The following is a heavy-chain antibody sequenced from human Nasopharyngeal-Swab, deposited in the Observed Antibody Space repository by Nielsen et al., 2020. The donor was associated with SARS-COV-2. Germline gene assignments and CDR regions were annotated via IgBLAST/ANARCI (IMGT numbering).Heavy chain of an antibody. CDR2: MSNDGNYK. D-gene: IGHD2-15*01. CDR1: GFTFSSYG. CDR3: ARDNGYCSGDACYLGGWLDP. V-gene: IGHV3-30*03. J-gene: IGHJ5*02. Sequence: GGSLRLSCAASGFTFSSYGMNWVRQAPGKGLEGVAVMSNDGNYKFYADSVKGRFTISRDNSKNTLYLQMNSLRAEDTAVYYCARDNGYCSGDACYLGGWLDPWGQGTLVTVSS.